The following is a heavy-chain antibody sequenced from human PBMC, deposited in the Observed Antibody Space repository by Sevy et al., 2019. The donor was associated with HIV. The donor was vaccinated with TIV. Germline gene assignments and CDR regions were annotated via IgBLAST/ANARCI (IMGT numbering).Heavy chain of an antibody. CDR1: GYTFTGYY. V-gene: IGHV1-2*02. J-gene: IGHJ6*02. CDR3: ARHVGGCSGGSCYSDVNYYYGMDV. D-gene: IGHD2-15*01. Sequence: ASVKVSCKASGYTFTGYYMHWVRQAPGQGLEWMGWINPNSGGTNYAQKFQGRVTMTRDTPISTAYMELSRLRSDDTAVYYCARHVGGCSGGSCYSDVNYYYGMDVWGQGTTVTVSS. CDR2: INPNSGGT.